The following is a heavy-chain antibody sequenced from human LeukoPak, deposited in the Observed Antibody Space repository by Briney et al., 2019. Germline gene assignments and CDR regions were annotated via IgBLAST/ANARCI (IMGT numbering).Heavy chain of an antibody. CDR3: ADVGYYDSSGSFNY. CDR2: IYSGGST. D-gene: IGHD3-22*01. V-gene: IGHV3-66*01. CDR1: GFTVSSNF. J-gene: IGHJ4*02. Sequence: PGGSLRLSCAASGFTVSSNFMSWVRQAPGKGLEWVSVIYSGGSTYYADSVKGRFTISRDNSKNTLYLQMNSLRAEDTAVYYCADVGYYDSSGSFNYWGQGTLVTVSS.